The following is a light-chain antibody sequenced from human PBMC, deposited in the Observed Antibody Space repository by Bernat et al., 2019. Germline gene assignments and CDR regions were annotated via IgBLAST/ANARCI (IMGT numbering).Light chain of an antibody. J-gene: IGKJ4*01. V-gene: IGKV3-15*01. Sequence: EIVMTQSPATLSVSPGERATLSCRASQAISNHLAWYQKSPGQPPRLTIYDASTRAAGIPARFSGSGSGTEFTLTINSLQSEDSAMYYCQHYHDWPQTFGGGASVEIK. CDR2: DAS. CDR3: QHYHDWPQT. CDR1: QAISNH.